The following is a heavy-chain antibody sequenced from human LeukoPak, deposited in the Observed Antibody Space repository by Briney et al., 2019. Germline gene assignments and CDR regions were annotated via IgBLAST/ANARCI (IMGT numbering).Heavy chain of an antibody. D-gene: IGHD6-25*01. J-gene: IGHJ4*02. V-gene: IGHV4-39*01. CDR1: GGSISSSSYY. Sequence: SETLSLTCTVSGGSISSSSYYWGWIRQPPGKGLEWIGSIYYSGSTYYNPSLKSRVTISVDTSKNQFSLKLSSVTAADTAVYYCVGGYSSGSPPGYWGQGTLVTVSS. CDR3: VGGYSSGSPPGY. CDR2: IYYSGST.